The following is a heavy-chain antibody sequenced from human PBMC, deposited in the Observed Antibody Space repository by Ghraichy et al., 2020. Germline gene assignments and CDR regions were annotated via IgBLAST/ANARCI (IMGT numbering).Heavy chain of an antibody. CDR1: GFTFSSYW. J-gene: IGHJ4*02. V-gene: IGHV3-7*03. CDR2: IKHYESEK. Sequence: GGSLRLSCAASGFTFSSYWMSWVRQAPGKGLEWVANIKHYESEKYYVDSVKGRFTGSRDNAKNSLYLQMNSLRADDTAVYYCARLTYGAGRREFDYWGQGTLVTV. CDR3: ARLTYGAGRREFDY. D-gene: IGHD3-10*01.